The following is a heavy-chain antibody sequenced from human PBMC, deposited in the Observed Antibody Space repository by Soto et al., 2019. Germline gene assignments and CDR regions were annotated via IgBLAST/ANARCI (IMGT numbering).Heavy chain of an antibody. Sequence: SPTLSLTCAISGDSVSSNSAAWNWIRQSPSRGLEWLGRTYYRSKWYNDYAVSVKSRITINPDTSKNQFSLQLNSVTPEDTAVYYCARGLTSLLTGYYHYGMDFWGQGTTGAVSS. V-gene: IGHV6-1*01. CDR1: GDSVSSNSAA. D-gene: IGHD2-21*01. CDR3: ARGLTSLLTGYYHYGMDF. CDR2: TYYRSKWYN. J-gene: IGHJ6*02.